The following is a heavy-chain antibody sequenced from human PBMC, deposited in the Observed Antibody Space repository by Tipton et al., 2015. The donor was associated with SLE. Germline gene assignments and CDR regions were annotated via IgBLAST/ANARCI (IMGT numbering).Heavy chain of an antibody. CDR3: ARHWVGSRKNAFDI. V-gene: IGHV3-7*01. D-gene: IGHD1-26*01. J-gene: IGHJ3*02. Sequence: SLRLSCAASGFTFSSYSMSWVRQAPGKGLEWVANIKQDGSEKYYVDSVKGRFTISRDNAKNPLYLQMNSLRAEDTAVYYCARHWVGSRKNAFDIWGQGTMVTVSS. CDR2: IKQDGSEK. CDR1: GFTFSSYS.